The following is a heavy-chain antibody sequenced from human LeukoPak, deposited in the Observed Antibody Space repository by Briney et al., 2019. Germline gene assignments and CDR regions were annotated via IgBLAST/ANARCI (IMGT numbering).Heavy chain of an antibody. CDR3: ARLVEAPRRFTTSSGLLDF. CDR1: GFTFSSYS. V-gene: IGHV3-21*04. CDR2: ISSSSSYI. J-gene: IGHJ4*02. Sequence: GGSLRLSCAASGFTFSSYSMNWVRQAPGKGLEWVSSISSSSSYIYYADSVKGRFTISRDNAKNSLYLQMNSLRAEDTAIYYCARLVEAPRRFTTSSGLLDFWGQGTLVTVSS. D-gene: IGHD1-1*01.